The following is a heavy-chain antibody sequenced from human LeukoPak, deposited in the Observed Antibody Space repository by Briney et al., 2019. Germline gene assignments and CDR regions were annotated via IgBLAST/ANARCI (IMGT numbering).Heavy chain of an antibody. V-gene: IGHV4-34*01. Sequence: PSETLSLTCAVYGGSFRGYYWSWMRQPPGKGLEWIGEINHSGSTNYNPSLKSRVTISVDTSKNQFSLKLSSVTAADTAVYYCARRYYYDSSGYYCWFDPWGQGTLVTVSS. D-gene: IGHD3-22*01. CDR1: GGSFRGYY. CDR3: ARRYYYDSSGYYCWFDP. J-gene: IGHJ5*02. CDR2: INHSGST.